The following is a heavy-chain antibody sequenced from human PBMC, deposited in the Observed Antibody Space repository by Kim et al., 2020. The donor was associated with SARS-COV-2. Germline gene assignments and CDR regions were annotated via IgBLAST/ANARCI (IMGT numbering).Heavy chain of an antibody. CDR2: ISPYNGNT. CDR3: ARERTGGGYGDYID. J-gene: IGHJ3*02. CDR1: GYTFVDYG. V-gene: IGHV1-18*01. Sequence: ASVKVSCKSSGYTFVDYGVSWVRQAPGQGLDWVGWISPYNGNTNFAQKFQGRVTLTTDTSTSTAYMEMRSRTSDDTAVYYCARERTGGGYGDYID. D-gene: IGHD4-17*01.